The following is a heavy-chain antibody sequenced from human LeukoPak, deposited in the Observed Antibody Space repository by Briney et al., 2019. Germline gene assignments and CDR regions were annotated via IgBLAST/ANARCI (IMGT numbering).Heavy chain of an antibody. CDR3: ARGSSSSWYYYYYYMGV. J-gene: IGHJ6*03. Sequence: ASVKVSCKASGYTFTSYDINWVRQATGQGLEWMGWMNPNSGNTGYAQKFQGRVTMTRNTSISTAYMELSSLRSEDTAVYYCARGSSSSWYYYYYYMGVWGKGTTVTVSS. D-gene: IGHD6-13*01. CDR1: GYTFTSYD. CDR2: MNPNSGNT. V-gene: IGHV1-8*01.